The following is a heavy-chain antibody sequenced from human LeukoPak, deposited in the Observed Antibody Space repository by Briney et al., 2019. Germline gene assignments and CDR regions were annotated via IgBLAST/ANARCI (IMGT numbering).Heavy chain of an antibody. J-gene: IGHJ1*01. CDR3: AKDLRAIVGATH. V-gene: IGHV3-23*01. Sequence: GGSLRLSCAASGFTFSSYAMSWVRQAPGKGLEWVSAISGSGGSTYYADSVKGRFTISRDNSKNTLYLQMDSLRAEDTAVYYCAKDLRAIVGATHWGQGTLVTVSS. CDR2: ISGSGGST. CDR1: GFTFSSYA. D-gene: IGHD1-26*01.